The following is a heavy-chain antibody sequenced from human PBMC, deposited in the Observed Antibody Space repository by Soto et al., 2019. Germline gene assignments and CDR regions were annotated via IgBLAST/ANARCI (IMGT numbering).Heavy chain of an antibody. J-gene: IGHJ4*02. CDR2: IYYSGST. CDR3: ARHAATVVTPSGFDY. D-gene: IGHD4-17*01. V-gene: IGHV4-39*01. CDR1: GGSISSSSYY. Sequence: SETLSLTCTVSGGSISSSSYYWGWIRQPPGKGLEWIGSIYYSGSTYYNPSFKSRFTISVDTSKNQFSLKLSSVTAADTAVYYCARHAATVVTPSGFDYWGQGTLVTVSS.